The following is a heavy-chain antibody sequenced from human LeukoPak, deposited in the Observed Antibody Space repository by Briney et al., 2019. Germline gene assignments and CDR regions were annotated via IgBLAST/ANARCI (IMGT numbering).Heavy chain of an antibody. CDR1: GGTFSSYA. V-gene: IGHV1-69*05. D-gene: IGHD3-22*01. J-gene: IGHJ3*02. CDR3: ARGYMGSSGYSYAFDI. Sequence: ASVKVSCKASGGTFSSYAISWVRQAPGQGLEWMGGIIPIFGTANHAQKFQGRVTITTDESTSTAYMELSSLRSEDTAVYYCARGYMGSSGYSYAFDIWGQGTMVTVSS. CDR2: IIPIFGTA.